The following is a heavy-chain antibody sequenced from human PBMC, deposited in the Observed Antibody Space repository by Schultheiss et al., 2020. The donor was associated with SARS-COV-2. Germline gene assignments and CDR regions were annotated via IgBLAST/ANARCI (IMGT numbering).Heavy chain of an antibody. V-gene: IGHV3-21*01. CDR2: ISSSSSYI. CDR1: GFTFSSYS. J-gene: IGHJ6*02. D-gene: IGHD4-17*01. CDR3: ARDWTTVYYYYYGMDV. Sequence: GESLKISCAASGFTFSSYSMNWVRQAPGKGLEWVSSISSSSSYIYYADSVKGRFTISRDNAKNSLYLQMNSLRAEDTAVYYCARDWTTVYYYYYGMDVWGQGTTVTVSS.